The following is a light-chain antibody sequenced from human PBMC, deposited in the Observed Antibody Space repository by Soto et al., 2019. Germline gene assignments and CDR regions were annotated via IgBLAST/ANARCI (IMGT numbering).Light chain of an antibody. CDR1: STDVGGYNY. V-gene: IGLV2-14*01. CDR3: KSYKSSSTLAV. CDR2: GVS. Sequence: QSALTQPASVSGSPGQSVSISCTGTSTDVGGYNYVAWYQQLPGKAPKLLIYGVSNRPSGVPDRFSGSKSGNTASLAITGLQAEDEADYYCKSYKSSSTLAVFGGGTKLTVL. J-gene: IGLJ2*01.